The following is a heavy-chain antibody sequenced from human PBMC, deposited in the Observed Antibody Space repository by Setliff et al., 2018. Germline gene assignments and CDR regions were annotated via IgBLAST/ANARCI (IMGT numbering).Heavy chain of an antibody. CDR2: INTNTRNP. Sequence: ASVKVSCKASGYTFTNYAINWARQAPGQGLEWMGWINTNTRNPTYAQGFTGRFGFSLDTSVSTAYLQISSLKAEDTAIYYCARATRFGTIKYRGDYYMDVWGKGTTVTVSS. D-gene: IGHD3-10*01. CDR1: GYTFTNYA. CDR3: ARATRFGTIKYRGDYYMDV. J-gene: IGHJ6*03. V-gene: IGHV7-4-1*02.